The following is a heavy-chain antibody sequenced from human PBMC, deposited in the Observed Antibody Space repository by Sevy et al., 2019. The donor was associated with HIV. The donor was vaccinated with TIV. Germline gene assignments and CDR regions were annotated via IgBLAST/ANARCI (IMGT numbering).Heavy chain of an antibody. CDR3: AREGCSGGNCYDFDY. Sequence: GGSLRLSCAASGFTFSSYGMHWVRQAPGKGLEWVAVIWYDGSNKYYADSVKGRFTISRDNSKNTLYLQMNSLRAEDTAVYYCAREGCSGGNCYDFDYWGQGTLVTVSS. V-gene: IGHV3-33*01. D-gene: IGHD2-15*01. CDR2: IWYDGSNK. CDR1: GFTFSSYG. J-gene: IGHJ4*02.